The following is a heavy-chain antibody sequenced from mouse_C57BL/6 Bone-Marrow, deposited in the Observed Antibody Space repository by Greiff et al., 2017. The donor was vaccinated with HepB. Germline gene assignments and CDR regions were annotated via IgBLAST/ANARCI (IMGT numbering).Heavy chain of an antibody. CDR2: INPNNGGT. CDR3: ARRGLLARDY. V-gene: IGHV1-26*01. CDR1: GYTFTDYY. Sequence: VQLQQSGPELVKPGASVKISCKASGYTFTDYYMNWVKQSHGKSLEWIGDINPNNGGTSYNQKFKGKATLTVDKSSSTAYMELRSLTSEDSAVYYCARRGLLARDYWGQGTTLTVSS. J-gene: IGHJ2*01. D-gene: IGHD1-1*01.